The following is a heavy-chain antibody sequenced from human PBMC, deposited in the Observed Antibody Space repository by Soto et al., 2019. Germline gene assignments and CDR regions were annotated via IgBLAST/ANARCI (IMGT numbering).Heavy chain of an antibody. CDR2: ISWNSGSI. CDR3: AKDYSGSGRFGELFDY. J-gene: IGHJ4*02. D-gene: IGHD3-10*01. Sequence: EVQLVESGGGLVQPGRSLRLSCAAYGFTFDDYAMHWVRQAPGKGQEWVSGISWNSGSIGYADSVKGRFTISRDNAKNSLYLQMNSLRAEDTALYYCAKDYSGSGRFGELFDYWGQGTLVTVSS. V-gene: IGHV3-9*01. CDR1: GFTFDDYA.